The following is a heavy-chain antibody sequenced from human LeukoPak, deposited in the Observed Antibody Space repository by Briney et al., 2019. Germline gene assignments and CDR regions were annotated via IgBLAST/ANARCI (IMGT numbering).Heavy chain of an antibody. V-gene: IGHV4-39*01. J-gene: IGHJ4*02. Sequence: SETLSLTCTVSGGSISSSSYYWGWIRQPPGKGLEWIGSIYYSGSTYYNPSLKSRVTISVDTSKNQFPLKLSSVTAADTAVYYCARISGGYEPYFDYWGQGTLVTVSS. CDR2: IYYSGST. CDR3: ARISGGYEPYFDY. CDR1: GGSISSSSYY. D-gene: IGHD5-12*01.